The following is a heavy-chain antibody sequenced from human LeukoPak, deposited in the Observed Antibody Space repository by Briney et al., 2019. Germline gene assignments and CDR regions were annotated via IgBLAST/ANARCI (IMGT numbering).Heavy chain of an antibody. J-gene: IGHJ5*02. Sequence: GGSLRLSCAASGFSVSSTYMSWVRQAPGKGLEWVSLIYTSGSTFYADSVMGRFTISRDNSKNTLFLQMNTLRAEDSAVYYCTRDRAGTQSWVEFDLWGQGTLVTVSS. D-gene: IGHD3-10*01. CDR3: TRDRAGTQSWVEFDL. CDR2: IYTSGST. CDR1: GFSVSSTY. V-gene: IGHV3-66*03.